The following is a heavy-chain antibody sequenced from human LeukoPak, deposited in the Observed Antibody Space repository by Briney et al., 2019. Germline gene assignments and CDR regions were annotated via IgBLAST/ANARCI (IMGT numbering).Heavy chain of an antibody. J-gene: IGHJ6*02. D-gene: IGHD3-22*01. CDR2: IIPIFGTA. V-gene: IGHV1-69*13. Sequence: SVKVSCKASGGTFSSYAISWVRQAPRQGLEWMGGIIPIFGTANYAQKFQGRVTITADESTSTAYMELSSLRSEDTAVYCCARDDRGPPRNEYYYYGMDVWGQGNPGHRLL. CDR1: GGTFSSYA. CDR3: ARDDRGPPRNEYYYYGMDV.